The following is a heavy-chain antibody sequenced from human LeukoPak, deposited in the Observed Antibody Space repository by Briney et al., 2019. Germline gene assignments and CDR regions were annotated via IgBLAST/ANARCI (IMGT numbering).Heavy chain of an antibody. Sequence: GGSLRLSCTASGFTFGDYAMSWVRQAPGKGLEWVGFIRSKAYGGTTEYAASVKGRFTISRGDSKSIAYLQMNSLKTEDTAVYYCTRGRTMVRGVIGDDYWGQGTLVTVSS. CDR1: GFTFGDYA. CDR3: TRGRTMVRGVIGDDY. V-gene: IGHV3-49*04. CDR2: IRSKAYGGTT. D-gene: IGHD3-10*01. J-gene: IGHJ4*02.